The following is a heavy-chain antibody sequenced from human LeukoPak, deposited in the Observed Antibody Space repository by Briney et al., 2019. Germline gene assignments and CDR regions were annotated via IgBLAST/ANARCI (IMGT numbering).Heavy chain of an antibody. V-gene: IGHV3-33*01. CDR3: ARTGYCSGGSCYGFDY. CDR2: IWYDGSNK. Sequence: PGGSLRLSCAASGFTFSSYGMHWVRQAPGKGLEWVAVIWYDGSNKYYADSVKGRFTISRDNSKNTPYLQMNSLRAEDTAVYYCARTGYCSGGSCYGFDYWGQGTLVTVSS. J-gene: IGHJ4*02. D-gene: IGHD2-15*01. CDR1: GFTFSSYG.